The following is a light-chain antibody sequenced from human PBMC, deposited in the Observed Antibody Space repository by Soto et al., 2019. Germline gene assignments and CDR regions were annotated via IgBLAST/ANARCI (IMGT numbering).Light chain of an antibody. J-gene: IGKJ3*01. CDR3: QQSDTTLFT. V-gene: IGKV1-39*01. CDR2: AAS. CDR1: QSIDNY. Sequence: DIQMTQSPSSLSASVGDRVTITCRTSQSIDNYLNWYQQKPGKAPKLLMYAASTLQSGVPSRFSGSGSEADVTLTISSLQPEDLATYYCQQSDTTLFTFGPGTKVDLK.